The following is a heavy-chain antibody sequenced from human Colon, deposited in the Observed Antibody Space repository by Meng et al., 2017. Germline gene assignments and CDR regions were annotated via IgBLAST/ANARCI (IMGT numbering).Heavy chain of an antibody. V-gene: IGHV1-2*02. CDR2: INPNSADT. D-gene: IGHD3-3*01. CDR1: GYTFTDYH. J-gene: IGHJ4*02. Sequence: ASVKVSCKASGYTFTDYHMHWVRQAPGQGLEWMGRINPNSADTSFAQEFQGRVTMTRDTSISTAYMELSRLRSDDTAVYFCIKENWFYEGWGQGTLVTVSS. CDR3: IKENWFYEG.